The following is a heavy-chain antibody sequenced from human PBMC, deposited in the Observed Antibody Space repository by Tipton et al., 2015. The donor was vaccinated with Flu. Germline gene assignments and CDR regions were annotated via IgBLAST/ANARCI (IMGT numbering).Heavy chain of an antibody. Sequence: TLSLTCSVSGGSINSHYWSWIRQPAGKGLEWIGRVYTSGNTIYNPSLKSRVTMSLDASKNQFPLSLTSVTAADSAVYFCAKGRGAASSSGVFDSWGQGTLVTVSS. CDR1: GGSINSHY. CDR2: VYTSGNT. CDR3: AKGRGAASSSGVFDS. J-gene: IGHJ4*02. D-gene: IGHD6-6*01. V-gene: IGHV4-4*07.